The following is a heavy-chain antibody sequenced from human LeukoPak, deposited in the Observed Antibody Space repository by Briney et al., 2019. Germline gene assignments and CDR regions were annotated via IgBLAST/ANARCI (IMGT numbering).Heavy chain of an antibody. CDR3: AREGYIAARRLCYYYGMDV. Sequence: SETLSLTCTVSGGSISSYYWSWIRQPPGKGLEWIGYIYYSGSTNYNPSLKSRVTISVDTSKNQFSLKLSSVTAADTAVYYCAREGYIAARRLCYYYGMDVWGQGTTVTVSS. J-gene: IGHJ6*02. D-gene: IGHD6-6*01. CDR2: IYYSGST. CDR1: GGSISSYY. V-gene: IGHV4-59*01.